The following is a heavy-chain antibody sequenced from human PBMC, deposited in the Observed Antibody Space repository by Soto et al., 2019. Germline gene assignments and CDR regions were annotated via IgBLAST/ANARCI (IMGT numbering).Heavy chain of an antibody. J-gene: IGHJ4*02. CDR3: ARSRSSGYYLDY. CDR2: ISAYNGNT. D-gene: IGHD3-22*01. CDR1: GYTFTSYG. Sequence: QVQLVQSGAEVKEPGASVKVSCKASGYTFTSYGLNWVRQAPGQGLEWMGWISAYNGNTNYAQKFQGRVTMTTDTSTSTAYMELRSLRSDDTAVYYCARSRSSGYYLDYWGQGTLVTVSA. V-gene: IGHV1-18*01.